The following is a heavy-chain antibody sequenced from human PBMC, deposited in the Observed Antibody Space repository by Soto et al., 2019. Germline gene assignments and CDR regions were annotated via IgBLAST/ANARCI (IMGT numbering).Heavy chain of an antibody. CDR2: FDPEDGET. D-gene: IGHD3-22*01. Sequence: GASVKGSRKGSGYTLTEVSMHWVRQAPGKGLEWMGGFDPEDGETIYAQKFQGRVTMTEDTSTDTAYMELSSLRSEDTAVYYCATGLYYYDSSGHFDYWGQGTLVTVS. CDR1: GYTLTEVS. V-gene: IGHV1-24*01. CDR3: ATGLYYYDSSGHFDY. J-gene: IGHJ4*02.